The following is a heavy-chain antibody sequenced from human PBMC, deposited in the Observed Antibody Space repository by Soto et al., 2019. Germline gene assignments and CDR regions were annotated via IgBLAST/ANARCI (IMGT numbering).Heavy chain of an antibody. J-gene: IGHJ4*02. CDR1: GYTCTSYD. V-gene: IGHV1-8*01. D-gene: IGHD4-17*01. CDR2: MNPNSGNT. Sequence: QVQLVQSGAEVKKPGASVKVSCKASGYTCTSYDINWVRQATGQGLEWMGWMNPNSGNTGYAQKVQGRGTMTRNTSISTAYMELSSLRSEDTAVYYCARGSNYYGDDLFDYWGQGTLVTVSS. CDR3: ARGSNYYGDDLFDY.